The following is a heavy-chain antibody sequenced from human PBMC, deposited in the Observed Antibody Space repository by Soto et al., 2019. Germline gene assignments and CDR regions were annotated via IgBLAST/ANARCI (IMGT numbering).Heavy chain of an antibody. CDR1: GGTFSSYA. V-gene: IGHV1-69*01. CDR3: ARGRGHYYDSSGRSSYWYFDL. J-gene: IGHJ2*01. D-gene: IGHD3-22*01. CDR2: IIPIFGTA. Sequence: QVQLVQSGAEVKKPGSSVKVSCKASGGTFSSYAISWVRQAPGQGLEWMGGIIPIFGTANYAQKFQGRVTITAEESTSKAYMELSSLRSEDTAVYYCARGRGHYYDSSGRSSYWYFDLWGRGTLVTVSS.